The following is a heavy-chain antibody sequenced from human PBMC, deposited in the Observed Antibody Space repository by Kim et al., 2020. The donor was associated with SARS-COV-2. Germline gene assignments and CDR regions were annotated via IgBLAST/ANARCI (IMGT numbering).Heavy chain of an antibody. CDR3: ATDGLVPYYYYGMDV. CDR1: GYSISSGCY. V-gene: IGHV4-38-2*02. CDR2: IYHSGST. D-gene: IGHD6-19*01. Sequence: SETLSLTCTVSGYSISSGCYWGWIRQPPGKGLEWIGSIYHSGSTYYNPSLKSRVTISVDTSKNQFSLKLRSVTAADTAVYYCATDGLVPYYYYGMDVWGQGTTVTVSS. J-gene: IGHJ6*02.